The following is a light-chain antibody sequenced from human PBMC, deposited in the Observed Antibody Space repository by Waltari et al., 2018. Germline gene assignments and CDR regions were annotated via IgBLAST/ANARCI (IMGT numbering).Light chain of an antibody. CDR2: RSD. Sequence: QSVLSQPPSASGTPGQRVTISCAGRASNIGTNVVNWYQQVPGKAPKLLIYRSDPRPPGVPARFPASKSATSASLAISGLQSEDEADYYCAAWDDSLNGHWVFGGGTKVTV. CDR1: ASNIGTNV. V-gene: IGLV1-44*01. CDR3: AAWDDSLNGHWV. J-gene: IGLJ3*02.